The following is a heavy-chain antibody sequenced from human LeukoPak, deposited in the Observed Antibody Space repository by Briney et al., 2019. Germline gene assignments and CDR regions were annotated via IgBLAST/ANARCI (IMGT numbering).Heavy chain of an antibody. CDR1: GYTFTSYG. D-gene: IGHD2-8*01. CDR3: ARVYYESPLDWFDP. J-gene: IGHJ5*02. Sequence: ASVKVSCKASGYTFTSYGISWVRQAPGQGLEWMGWISAYNGNTNYAQKPQGRVTMTTDTSTSTAYMELRSLRSDDTAVYYCARVYYESPLDWFDPWGQGTLVTVSS. CDR2: ISAYNGNT. V-gene: IGHV1-18*01.